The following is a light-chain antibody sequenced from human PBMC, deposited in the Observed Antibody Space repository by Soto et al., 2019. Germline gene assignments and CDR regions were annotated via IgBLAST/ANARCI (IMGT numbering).Light chain of an antibody. Sequence: EIVLTQSPGTLSLSPGERATLSCRASQSVSSSYLAWYQQKPGQAPRLLIFGASSRATGIPDRFSGSGSGTDFTLTISRLEPEDSAVYYCQQYVSSPPGFTFGPGTKVDIK. CDR3: QQYVSSPPGFT. J-gene: IGKJ3*01. V-gene: IGKV3-20*01. CDR2: GAS. CDR1: QSVSSSY.